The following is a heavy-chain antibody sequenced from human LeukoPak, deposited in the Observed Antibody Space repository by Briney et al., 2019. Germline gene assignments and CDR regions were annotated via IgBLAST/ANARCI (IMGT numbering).Heavy chain of an antibody. CDR2: ISGSGGST. J-gene: IGHJ6*04. CDR3: AKDQLGTPYGMDV. D-gene: IGHD1-1*01. Sequence: GGSLRLSCAASGLTFSSYAMSWVRQAPGKGLEWVSAISGSGGSTYYADSVQGRFTISRDNSKNTLYLQMNSLRAEDTAVYYCAKDQLGTPYGMDVWGKGTTVTVSS. V-gene: IGHV3-23*01. CDR1: GLTFSSYA.